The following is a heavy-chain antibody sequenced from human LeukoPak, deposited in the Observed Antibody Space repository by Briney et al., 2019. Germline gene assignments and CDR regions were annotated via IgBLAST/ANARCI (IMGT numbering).Heavy chain of an antibody. V-gene: IGHV4-34*01. D-gene: IGHD2-2*01. CDR2: INHSGST. CDR1: GGSFSGYY. Sequence: SETLSLTCAVYGGSFSGYYWSWIRQPPGKGLEWIGEINHSGSTNYNPSLKSRVTISVDTSKNQFSPKLSSVTAADTAVYYCARGYCSSTSCSDNWFDPWGQGTLVTVSS. CDR3: ARGYCSSTSCSDNWFDP. J-gene: IGHJ5*02.